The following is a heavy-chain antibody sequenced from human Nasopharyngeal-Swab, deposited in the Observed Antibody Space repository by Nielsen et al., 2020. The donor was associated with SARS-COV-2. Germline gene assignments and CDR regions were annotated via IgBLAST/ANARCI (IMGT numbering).Heavy chain of an antibody. J-gene: IGHJ3*02. D-gene: IGHD2-2*01. Sequence: GASLKISCAASGFTFSPHGMHWVRQAPGKGPEWVAVISYDGSNKYYADSVKGRFTISRDNSKNTLYLQMNSLRAEDTAVYYCAKNGGADIAVVPAAIVSSFDIWGQGTMATVSS. V-gene: IGHV3-30*18. CDR2: ISYDGSNK. CDR1: GFTFSPHG. CDR3: AKNGGADIAVVPAAIVSSFDI.